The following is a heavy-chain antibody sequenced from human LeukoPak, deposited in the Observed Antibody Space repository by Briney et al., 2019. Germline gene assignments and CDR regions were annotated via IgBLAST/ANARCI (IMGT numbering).Heavy chain of an antibody. V-gene: IGHV4-30-4*01. J-gene: IGHJ4*02. CDR2: IYYSGST. Sequence: SQTLSLTCTVSDGSISSGDYYWSWIRQPPGKGLEWIGYIYYSGSTYYNPSLKSRVTISVDTSKNQFSLKLSSVTAADTAVYYCARGGIAVVFDYWGQGTLVTVSS. D-gene: IGHD6-19*01. CDR3: ARGGIAVVFDY. CDR1: DGSISSGDYY.